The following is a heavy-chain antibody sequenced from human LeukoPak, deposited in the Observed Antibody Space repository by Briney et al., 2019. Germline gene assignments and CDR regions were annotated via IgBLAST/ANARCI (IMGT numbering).Heavy chain of an antibody. CDR2: INPNSGGT. CDR3: ARSFDCSGGSCLLDY. CDR1: GYTFTDYY. Sequence: ASVKVSCKASGYTFTDYYIHWVRQAPGQGLEWMGWINPNSGGTNYAQNFQGRVTMTRDTSISAAYMELNRLRSDDTAVYYCARSFDCSGGSCLLDYWGQGTLVTVSS. V-gene: IGHV1-2*02. D-gene: IGHD2-15*01. J-gene: IGHJ4*02.